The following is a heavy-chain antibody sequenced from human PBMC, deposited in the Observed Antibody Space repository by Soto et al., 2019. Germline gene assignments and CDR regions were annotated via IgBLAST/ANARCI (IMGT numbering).Heavy chain of an antibody. CDR1: GGSVNSGSFH. CDR3: ARIGGWYDIDF. CDR2: IFYNGTA. J-gene: IGHJ4*02. Sequence: SETLSLTCSVSGGSVNSGSFHWSWIRQPPGKGLQFIGSIFYNGTANYSPSLKNRVSISIDTSQSQFLLQLISVAAADTAVYYCARIGGWYDIDFWGQGSLVTVSS. V-gene: IGHV4-61*01. D-gene: IGHD6-19*01.